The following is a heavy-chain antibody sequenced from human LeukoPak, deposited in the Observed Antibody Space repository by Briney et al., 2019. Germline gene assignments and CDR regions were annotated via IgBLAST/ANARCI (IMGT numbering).Heavy chain of an antibody. CDR1: GFTFSNYW. V-gene: IGHV3-7*01. D-gene: IGHD6-6*01. CDR2: IKQDGSVK. J-gene: IGHJ4*02. Sequence: GGSLRLSCAASGFTFSNYWMSWVRQAPGRGLEWVANIKQDGSVKYYVDSVKGRFTISRDNAKNSLYLQMNSLRAEDMAFYYCARIGYSSSSFDYWGQGTLVTVSS. CDR3: ARIGYSSSSFDY.